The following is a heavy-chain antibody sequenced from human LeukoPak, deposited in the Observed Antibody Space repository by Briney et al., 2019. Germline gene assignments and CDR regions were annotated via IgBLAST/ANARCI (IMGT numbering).Heavy chain of an antibody. J-gene: IGHJ4*02. CDR3: ARGGPTMVRGVIHTAAVAYYFNY. Sequence: SETLSLTCAVYGGSFSGYYWSWIRQPPGKGLEWIGEINHRGSTNYNPSLKSRVTISVDTSKNQFSLKRSSVPAADTAVYYCARGGPTMVRGVIHTAAVAYYFNYWGQGTLVTVSS. CDR1: GGSFSGYY. V-gene: IGHV4-34*01. D-gene: IGHD3-10*01. CDR2: INHRGST.